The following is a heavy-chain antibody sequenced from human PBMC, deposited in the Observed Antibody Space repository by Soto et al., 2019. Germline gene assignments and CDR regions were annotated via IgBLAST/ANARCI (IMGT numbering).Heavy chain of an antibody. D-gene: IGHD5-18*01. V-gene: IGHV3-66*01. CDR2: IYSGGST. CDR1: GFTFSSYS. CDR3: ARAKMQLWPNYYDDGLDV. Sequence: PGGSLRLSCAASGFTFSSYSMHWVRQAPGKGLVWVSVIYSGGSTFYADSVKGRFTITRDNSENALYFQMNSLRAEDTAVYYCARAKMQLWPNYYDDGLDVWGQGTTVTVSS. J-gene: IGHJ6*02.